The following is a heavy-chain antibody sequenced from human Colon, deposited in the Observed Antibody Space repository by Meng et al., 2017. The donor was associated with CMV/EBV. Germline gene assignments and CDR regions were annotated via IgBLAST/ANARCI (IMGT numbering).Heavy chain of an antibody. Sequence: VPVAGAGGGLVQTGGSLSITCAVSAFNVSGGYMSGVRQAPGKGLEWVSSIFSNGNTYYADSVKGRFTISRDDSKNILFLQMNTLRAEDTAVYSCADFENGPGYWGQGTLVTVSS. CDR3: ADFENGPGY. V-gene: IGHV3-66*01. J-gene: IGHJ4*02. CDR2: IFSNGNT. D-gene: IGHD1-14*01. CDR1: AFNVSGGY.